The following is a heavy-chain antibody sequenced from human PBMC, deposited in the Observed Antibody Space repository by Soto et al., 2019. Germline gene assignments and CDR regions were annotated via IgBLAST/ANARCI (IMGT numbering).Heavy chain of an antibody. D-gene: IGHD3-22*01. CDR1: GFTFSSYA. J-gene: IGHJ6*02. V-gene: IGHV3-30-3*01. Sequence: QVQLVESGGGVVQPGRSLRLSCAASGFTFSSYAMHWVRQAPGKGLEWVAVISYDGSNKYYADSVKGRFTISRDNSKNTLYLQMNSLRAEDTAVYYCARGKYYYDSSGYYNYYYYYGMDVWGQGTTVTVSS. CDR2: ISYDGSNK. CDR3: ARGKYYYDSSGYYNYYYYYGMDV.